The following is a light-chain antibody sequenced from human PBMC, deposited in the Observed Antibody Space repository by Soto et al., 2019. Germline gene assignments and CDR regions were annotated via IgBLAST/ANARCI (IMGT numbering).Light chain of an antibody. V-gene: IGKV3-15*01. CDR1: QSVSSN. J-gene: IGKJ1*01. CDR3: QQFYNWPRT. CDR2: GAS. Sequence: EIVMTQSPGTLSVSPGERATLSCRASQSVSSNLAWYQQKPGQAPRLLIYGASTRPTGIPARFSGSGSETEFTLTISSLQSEDFAVYYCQQFYNWPRTFGQGTKVEIK.